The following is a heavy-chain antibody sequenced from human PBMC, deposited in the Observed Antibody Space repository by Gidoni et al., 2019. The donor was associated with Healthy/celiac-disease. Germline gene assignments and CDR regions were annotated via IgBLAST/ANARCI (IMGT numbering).Heavy chain of an antibody. V-gene: IGHV2-5*02. Sequence: ITLKESGPALVTPTQTRTLTCPFSGVALSTSGVGVGWIRQPPGKALEWLALISCDDETRYSPSLKSRLTITKDPSKHQVVPTMTNMDPVDTATYSCAHRSTNLNYFDYWGQGTLVTVSS. D-gene: IGHD7-27*01. J-gene: IGHJ4*02. CDR1: GVALSTSGVG. CDR2: ISCDDET. CDR3: AHRSTNLNYFDY.